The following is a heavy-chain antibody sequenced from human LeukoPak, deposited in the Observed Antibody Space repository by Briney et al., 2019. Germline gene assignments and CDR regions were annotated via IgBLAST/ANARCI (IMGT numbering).Heavy chain of an antibody. CDR2: INPNSGAT. V-gene: IGHV1-2*04. D-gene: IGHD2-21*02. J-gene: IGHJ3*01. CDR3: ARGPFAGDDDDAFDL. CDR1: GYTFTNYG. Sequence: RGASVKVSCKASGYTFTNYGISWVRQASGQGLEWVGWINPNSGATNYAQRFQGWVTMTRDTSISAAYMELSRLTSDDTAVYYCARGPFAGDDDDAFDLWGQGTMVTVSS.